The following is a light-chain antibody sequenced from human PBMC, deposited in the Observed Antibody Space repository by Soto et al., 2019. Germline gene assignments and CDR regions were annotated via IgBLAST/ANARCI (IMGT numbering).Light chain of an antibody. Sequence: IQVTQSPSILSASVGDRVTITCRTSQGVMNSFAWYQQKSGKAPRLLIHSISSLKSGVPSRFSGSGSGAEFTLPISSLQPEDFATYFCQQLYTYPHTFGLGTQLQI. V-gene: IGKV1-9*01. J-gene: IGKJ2*01. CDR2: SIS. CDR1: QGVMNS. CDR3: QQLYTYPHT.